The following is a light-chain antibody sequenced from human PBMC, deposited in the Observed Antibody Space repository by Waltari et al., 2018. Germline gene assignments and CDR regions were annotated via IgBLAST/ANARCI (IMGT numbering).Light chain of an antibody. J-gene: IGKJ1*01. CDR2: KAS. V-gene: IGKV1-5*03. CDR3: QQYNSYSVT. Sequence: DIQMIQSPSTLSASVGDRVTITCRASQSISSWLAWYQQKPGKAPKLLIYKASSLESGVPSRFSGSGSETEFTLTISSLQPDDFATYYCQQYNSYSVTFGQGTKVEIK. CDR1: QSISSW.